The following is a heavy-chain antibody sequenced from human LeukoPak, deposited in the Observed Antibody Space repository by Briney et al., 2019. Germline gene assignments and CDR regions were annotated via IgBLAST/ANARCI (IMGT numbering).Heavy chain of an antibody. Sequence: GGSLRLSCTVSGFTVSSNSMSWVRQAPGKGLEWVSFIYSDNTHYSDSVKGRFTISRDNSKNTLYLQMDSLRAEDTAVYYCARRAGAYSHPYDYWGQGTLVTASS. D-gene: IGHD4/OR15-4a*01. V-gene: IGHV3-53*01. CDR1: GFTVSSNS. CDR3: ARRAGAYSHPYDY. J-gene: IGHJ4*02. CDR2: IYSDNT.